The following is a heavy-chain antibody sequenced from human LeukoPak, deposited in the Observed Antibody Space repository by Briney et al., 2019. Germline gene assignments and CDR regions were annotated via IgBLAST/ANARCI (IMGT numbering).Heavy chain of an antibody. Sequence: GRSLRLSCAASGFTFDDYGMTWVRQAPGKGLEWVSGISWNGGRTGYADSLKGRFTISRDNAKNSLYLRMNSLRVEDTALYYCVRYPRGLGYMDVWGKGTTVTVSS. CDR1: GFTFDDYG. V-gene: IGHV3-20*04. J-gene: IGHJ6*03. D-gene: IGHD3-10*01. CDR2: ISWNGGRT. CDR3: VRYPRGLGYMDV.